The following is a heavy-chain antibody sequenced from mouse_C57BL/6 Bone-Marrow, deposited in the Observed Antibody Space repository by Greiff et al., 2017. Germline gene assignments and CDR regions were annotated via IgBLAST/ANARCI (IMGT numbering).Heavy chain of an antibody. V-gene: IGHV14-4*01. Sequence: EVQLQQSGAELVRPGASVKLSCTASGFNIKDDYMHWVKQRPEQGLEWIGWIDPENGDTEYASKFQGKATITADTSSNTAYLQLSSLTSEDTAVYYCTGYYYGSRRNAMDYWGQGTSVTVSS. D-gene: IGHD1-1*01. J-gene: IGHJ4*01. CDR3: TGYYYGSRRNAMDY. CDR1: GFNIKDDY. CDR2: IDPENGDT.